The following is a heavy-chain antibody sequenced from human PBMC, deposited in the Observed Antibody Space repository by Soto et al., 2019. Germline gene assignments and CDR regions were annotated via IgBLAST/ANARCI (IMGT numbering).Heavy chain of an antibody. J-gene: IGHJ6*02. V-gene: IGHV3-21*01. CDR1: GFTFSSYS. CDR3: ARDRGPYGSGISHYVMDV. CDR2: ISSSSSYI. D-gene: IGHD3-10*01. Sequence: EVQLVESGGGLVKPGGSLRLSCAASGFTFSSYSMNWVRQAPGKGLEWVSSISSSSSYIYYADSVKGRFTISRDNAKNSLYLQMNCLRAEDTAVYYCARDRGPYGSGISHYVMDVWGQGTTVTVS.